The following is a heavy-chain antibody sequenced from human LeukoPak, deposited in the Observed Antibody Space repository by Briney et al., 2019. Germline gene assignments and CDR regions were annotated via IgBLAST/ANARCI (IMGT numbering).Heavy chain of an antibody. Sequence: GGSLRLCCAASGFMFSTYWMTWVRQAPGKGLEWVANIKPDGSETYYVDSVKGRFTISRDNTKNLLSLQLNSLRGEDAAVYYCGGFGYEAAVDLWGQRTLVTVSS. CDR2: IKPDGSET. CDR1: GFMFSTYW. CDR3: GGFGYEAAVDL. D-gene: IGHD6-13*01. J-gene: IGHJ4*02. V-gene: IGHV3-7*01.